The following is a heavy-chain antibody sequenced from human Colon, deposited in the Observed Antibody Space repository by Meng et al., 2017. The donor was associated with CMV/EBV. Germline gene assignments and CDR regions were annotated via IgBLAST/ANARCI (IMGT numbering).Heavy chain of an antibody. CDR3: ARDRLGGIDF. Sequence: GESLKISCAGSGFIFRAYAMHWVRQAPGKGLEWLAVKSADGSIEYHADSVKGRFIISRDNSKSPLSLQMNSLISDDTAVYYCARDRLGGIDFWGQGTLVTVSS. J-gene: IGHJ4*02. V-gene: IGHV3-30-3*01. CDR1: GFIFRAYA. D-gene: IGHD3-16*01. CDR2: KSADGSIE.